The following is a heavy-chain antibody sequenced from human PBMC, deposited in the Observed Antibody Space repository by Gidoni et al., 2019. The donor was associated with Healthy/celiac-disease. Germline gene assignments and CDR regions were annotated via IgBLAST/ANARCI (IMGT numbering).Heavy chain of an antibody. Sequence: QVQLVQSGAEVKKPGSSVKFSCKASGGTFSSYAISWLRQAPGQGLEWMGGIIPIFGTANYAQKFQGRVTITADESTSTAYMELSSLRSEDTAVYYCARALGYCSGGSCPPLGYYGMDVWGQGTTVTVSS. J-gene: IGHJ6*02. V-gene: IGHV1-69*01. D-gene: IGHD2-15*01. CDR1: GGTFSSYA. CDR3: ARALGYCSGGSCPPLGYYGMDV. CDR2: IIPIFGTA.